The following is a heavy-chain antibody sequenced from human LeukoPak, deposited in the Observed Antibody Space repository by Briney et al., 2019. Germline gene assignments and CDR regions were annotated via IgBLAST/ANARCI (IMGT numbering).Heavy chain of an antibody. CDR1: GFTFSSYA. Sequence: LRVSCTASGFTFSSYARSWVRQAPGKGLEWVSAISGSVGSTYYADSVKGRVTISTDNSTSTLYMQLNSLRAEDTAVYYCANEGGDVGMTAAASYGFDIWGQGTMVTVSS. CDR3: ANEGGDVGMTAAASYGFDI. V-gene: IGHV3-23*01. J-gene: IGHJ3*02. D-gene: IGHD1-14*01. CDR2: ISGSVGST.